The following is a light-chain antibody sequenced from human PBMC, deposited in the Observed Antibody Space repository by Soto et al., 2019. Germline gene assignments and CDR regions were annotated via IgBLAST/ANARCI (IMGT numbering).Light chain of an antibody. CDR2: DNN. CDR3: ATWDGGLTPLGV. Sequence: QSVLSQPPSVSAAPGQRVTISCSGSTSNIGKYYVSWYQQVPGTAPRLLIYDNNQRPSGIPDRFSGSKSGTSATLAITGLQTGDEADYYCATWDGGLTPLGVFGTGTKLTVL. J-gene: IGLJ1*01. CDR1: TSNIGKYY. V-gene: IGLV1-51*01.